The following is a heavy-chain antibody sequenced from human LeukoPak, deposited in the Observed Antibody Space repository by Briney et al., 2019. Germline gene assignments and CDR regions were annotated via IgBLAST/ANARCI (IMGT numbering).Heavy chain of an antibody. V-gene: IGHV3-7*01. CDR3: ARHLSGVTGYTYGRGIDY. J-gene: IGHJ4*02. CDR1: GFTFSSNW. Sequence: GGSLRLSCAASGFTFSSNWMSWVRQAPGKGLEWVANIKHDGSEKYYVDSVKGRFTISRDNAKNSLYLQMNSLRAEDTAVYYCARHLSGVTGYTYGRGIDYWGQGTLVTVSS. CDR2: IKHDGSEK. D-gene: IGHD5-18*01.